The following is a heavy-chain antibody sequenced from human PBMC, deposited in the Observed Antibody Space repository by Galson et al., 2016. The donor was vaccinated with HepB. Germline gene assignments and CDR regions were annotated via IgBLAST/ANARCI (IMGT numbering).Heavy chain of an antibody. CDR1: GFTFSNYG. V-gene: IGHV3-23*01. CDR3: TIISWSTSSGFGF. Sequence: SLRLSCAASGFTFSNYGMSWVRQAPGKGLEWVSVVSGSGDNTYYADSVKGRFTISRDNSKNTVYEQINSLRAEDTAIYYCTIISWSTSSGFGFWGQGSRVTVSS. D-gene: IGHD3-22*01. J-gene: IGHJ1*01. CDR2: VSGSGDNT.